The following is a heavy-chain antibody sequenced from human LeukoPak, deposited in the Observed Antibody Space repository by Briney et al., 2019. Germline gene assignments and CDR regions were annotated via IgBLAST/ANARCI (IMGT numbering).Heavy chain of an antibody. CDR1: GFTFSSYG. J-gene: IGHJ4*02. Sequence: GGSLRLSCAASGFTFSSYGMHWVRQAPGKGLEWVAVIWYDGSNKYYADSVKGRFTISRDNSTNTLYLQMNSLRAEDTAVYYCARDAGHFDHWGQGTLVTVSS. CDR2: IWYDGSNK. CDR3: ARDAGHFDH. D-gene: IGHD6-13*01. V-gene: IGHV3-33*01.